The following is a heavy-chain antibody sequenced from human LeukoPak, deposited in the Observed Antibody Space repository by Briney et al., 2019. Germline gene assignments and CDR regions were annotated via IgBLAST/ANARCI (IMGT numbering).Heavy chain of an antibody. CDR3: ARDPTVIGGYYFDY. J-gene: IGHJ4*02. CDR1: GFTFSNYA. CDR2: ISGSTGST. D-gene: IGHD3-22*01. V-gene: IGHV3-23*01. Sequence: GGSLRLSCAASGFTFSNYAMNWVRQAPGKGLEWVSLISGSTGSTYYADSVKGRFSISRDNSKNTVYLQMNSLRVEDTAVYYCARDPTVIGGYYFDYWGQGTLVTVSS.